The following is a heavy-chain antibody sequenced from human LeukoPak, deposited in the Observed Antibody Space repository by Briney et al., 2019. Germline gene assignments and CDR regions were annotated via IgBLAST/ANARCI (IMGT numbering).Heavy chain of an antibody. J-gene: IGHJ6*02. Sequence: GSSLRLSCAASGFTYRYYWMTWVRQTPGKGLEWVAHIKPDGSEKNYVDSVEGRFTISRDNTQNSLYLQMNGLRTEDTAIYFCARGHYGMDVWGQGTTVTVSS. CDR3: ARGHYGMDV. V-gene: IGHV3-7*05. CDR2: IKPDGSEK. CDR1: GFTYRYYW.